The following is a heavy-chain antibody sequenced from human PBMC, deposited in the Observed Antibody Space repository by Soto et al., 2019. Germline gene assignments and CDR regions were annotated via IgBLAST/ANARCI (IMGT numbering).Heavy chain of an antibody. V-gene: IGHV4-34*01. Sequence: PSETLSLTCAVSGGSFSGYYWSWIRQPPGKGLEWIGEINHSGSTNYNPSLKSRVTISVDTSKNQFSLKLSSVTAADMAVYYCAKLIVLGSSFFDYWGQGTLVTVSS. D-gene: IGHD2-2*01. J-gene: IGHJ4*02. CDR3: AKLIVLGSSFFDY. CDR2: INHSGST. CDR1: GGSFSGYY.